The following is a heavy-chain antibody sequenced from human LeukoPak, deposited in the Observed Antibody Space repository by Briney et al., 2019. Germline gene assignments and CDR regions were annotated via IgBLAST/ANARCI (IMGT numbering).Heavy chain of an antibody. CDR1: GFSFSSYG. D-gene: IGHD2-15*01. J-gene: IGHJ4*02. CDR2: IRYDGSNK. CDR3: TRLGYCSGSSYCNY. V-gene: IGHV3-30*02. Sequence: SGGSLRLSCAASGFSFSSYGMHWVRQAPGKGLEWVAFIRYDGSNKYYADSVKGRFIISRDNSKNTLYLQMNSLRTEDTAVYYCTRLGYCSGSSYCNYWGQGTLVTVSS.